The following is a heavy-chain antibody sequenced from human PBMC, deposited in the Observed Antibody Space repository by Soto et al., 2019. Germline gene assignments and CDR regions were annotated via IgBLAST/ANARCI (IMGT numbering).Heavy chain of an antibody. CDR3: ARGCSGGICYVFDY. CDR1: GYTFATYA. CDR2: INAGNGNT. Sequence: ASVKVSCKASGYTFATYAMHWVRQAPGQRLEWMGWINAGNGNTKYSQKFQGRVTITRDTSASTAYMELSSLRSEDTAVYFCARGCSGGICYVFDYWGQGTLVTVSS. D-gene: IGHD2-15*01. V-gene: IGHV1-3*01. J-gene: IGHJ4*02.